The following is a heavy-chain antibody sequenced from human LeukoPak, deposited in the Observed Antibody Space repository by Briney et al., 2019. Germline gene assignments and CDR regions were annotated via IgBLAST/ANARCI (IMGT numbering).Heavy chain of an antibody. CDR2: ISWNSGSI. CDR3: AKASFDFWSGYFDY. J-gene: IGHJ4*02. Sequence: GWSLRLSCAASGFTFDDYALHWVRQAPGKGLEWVSGISWNSGSIGYADSVKGRFTISRDNAKNSLYLQMNSLRAEDTALYYCAKASFDFWSGYFDYRGQGTLVTVSS. CDR1: GFTFDDYA. V-gene: IGHV3-9*01. D-gene: IGHD3-3*01.